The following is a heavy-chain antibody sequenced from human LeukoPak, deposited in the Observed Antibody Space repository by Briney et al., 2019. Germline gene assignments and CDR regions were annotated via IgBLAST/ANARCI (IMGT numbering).Heavy chain of an antibody. Sequence: ASVKVSCKVSGCTLTELSMHWVRQAPGRGLEWMGGFDPEDGETIYAQKFQGRVTMTEDTSTDTAYMELSSLRSEDTAVYYCATASPVGATLDAFDIWGQGTMVTVSS. CDR2: FDPEDGET. D-gene: IGHD1-26*01. V-gene: IGHV1-24*01. CDR3: ATASPVGATLDAFDI. CDR1: GCTLTELS. J-gene: IGHJ3*02.